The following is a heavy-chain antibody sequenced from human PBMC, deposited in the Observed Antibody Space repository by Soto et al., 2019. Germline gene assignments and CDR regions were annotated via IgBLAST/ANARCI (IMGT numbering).Heavy chain of an antibody. J-gene: IGHJ4*02. D-gene: IGHD3-22*01. V-gene: IGHV3-48*01. Sequence: PGGSLRLSCEASGFTFSIHSMNWVRQAPGKGLEWVSYIGGVGSARYYADSVKGRFTISRDNAKNSLYLQMNSLSVEDTAVYYCARDLGDYDSPGYFDSWGQGTLVTVSS. CDR1: GFTFSIHS. CDR3: ARDLGDYDSPGYFDS. CDR2: IGGVGSAR.